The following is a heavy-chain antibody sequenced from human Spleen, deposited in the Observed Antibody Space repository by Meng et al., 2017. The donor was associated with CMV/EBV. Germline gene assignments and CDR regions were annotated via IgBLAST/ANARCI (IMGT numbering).Heavy chain of an antibody. V-gene: IGHV3-7*03. CDR2: IKQDGSEK. D-gene: IGHD2-2*03. J-gene: IGHJ6*02. Sequence: GESLKISCAASGFTFSSYWMSWVRQAPGKGLEWVANIKQDGSEKYYVDSVKGRFTISRDNAKNSLYLQMNSLRAEDTAVYYCAKDSWLDIVVVPAAMGYYYYGMDVWGQGTTVTVSS. CDR1: GFTFSSYW. CDR3: AKDSWLDIVVVPAAMGYYYYGMDV.